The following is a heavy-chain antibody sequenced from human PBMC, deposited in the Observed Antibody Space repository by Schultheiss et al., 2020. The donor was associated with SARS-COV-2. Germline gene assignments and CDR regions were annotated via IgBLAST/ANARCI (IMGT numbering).Heavy chain of an antibody. CDR3: ARGRGPMQQLEYGMDV. CDR2: IYYSGST. CDR1: GGSISSYY. D-gene: IGHD6-13*01. V-gene: IGHV4-59*08. J-gene: IGHJ6*02. Sequence: SETLSLTCTVSGGSISSYYWSWIRQPPGKGLEWIGYIYYSGSTNYNPSLKSRVTISVDKSKNRFSLKLSSVTAADTAVYYCARGRGPMQQLEYGMDVWGQGTTVTVSS.